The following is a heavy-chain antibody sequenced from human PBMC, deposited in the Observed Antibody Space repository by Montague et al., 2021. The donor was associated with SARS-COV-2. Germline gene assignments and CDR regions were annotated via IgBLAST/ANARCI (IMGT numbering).Heavy chain of an antibody. V-gene: IGHV3-30-3*01. D-gene: IGHD3-10*01. CDR3: ARDREITMVRGAPLYGMDV. CDR2: TSYDGSNK. CDR1: GFTFSSYA. J-gene: IGHJ6*02. Sequence: SLRLSCAASGFTFSSYAMHWVRQAPGKGLEWVAVTSYDGSNKYYADSVKGRFTISRDNSKNTLYLQMNSLRAEDTAVYYCARDREITMVRGAPLYGMDVWGQGTTVTVSS.